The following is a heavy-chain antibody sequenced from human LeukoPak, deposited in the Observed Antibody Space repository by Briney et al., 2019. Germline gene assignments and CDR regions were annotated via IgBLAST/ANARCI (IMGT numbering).Heavy chain of an antibody. CDR3: ARDPSYYYDSSGSTTAFDY. Sequence: SGGSLRLSCAASGFTFSSYEMNWVRQAPGKGLEWVSYISSSGSTIYYADSVKGRFTISRDNAKNSLCLQMNSLRAEDTAVYYCARDPSYYYDSSGSTTAFDYWGQGTLVTVSS. J-gene: IGHJ4*02. V-gene: IGHV3-48*03. CDR2: ISSSGSTI. CDR1: GFTFSSYE. D-gene: IGHD3-22*01.